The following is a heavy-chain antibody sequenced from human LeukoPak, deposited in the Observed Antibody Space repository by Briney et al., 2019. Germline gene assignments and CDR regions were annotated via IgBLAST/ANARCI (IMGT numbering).Heavy chain of an antibody. D-gene: IGHD3-10*01. J-gene: IGHJ4*02. CDR3: ARDPRGDLPYGSGSQNDY. V-gene: IGHV1-2*06. Sequence: ASVRVSCKASGYTFTSYYMHWVRQAPGQGLEWMGRINPNSGGTNYAQKFQGRVTMTRDTSISTAYMELSRLRSDDTAVYYCARDPRGDLPYGSGSQNDYWGQGTLVTVSS. CDR2: INPNSGGT. CDR1: GYTFTSYY.